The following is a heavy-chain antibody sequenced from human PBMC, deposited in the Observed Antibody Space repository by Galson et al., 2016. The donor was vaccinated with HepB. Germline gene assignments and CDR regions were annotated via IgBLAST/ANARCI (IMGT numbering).Heavy chain of an antibody. CDR2: ISTYNDNT. J-gene: IGHJ6*02. Sequence: SVKVSCKASGYTFTSYGISWVRQAPGQGLEWMGWISTYNDNTNYAQTPQGRVSMTTDTSTSTAYMELRSLGSDDTAVYYCARVPAPYNYYCGMDVWGQGTTVTVSS. CDR1: GYTFTSYG. CDR3: ARVPAPYNYYCGMDV. V-gene: IGHV1-18*01. D-gene: IGHD3-16*01.